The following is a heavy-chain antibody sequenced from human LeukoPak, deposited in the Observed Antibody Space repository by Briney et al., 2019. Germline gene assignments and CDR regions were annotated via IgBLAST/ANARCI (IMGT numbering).Heavy chain of an antibody. CDR2: INPNSGGT. Sequence: ASVKVSCKASGYTFTGYYMHWVRQAPGQGLEWMGWINPNSGGTNYAQKFQGRVTMTRDTSISTAYMELSRPRSDDTAVYYCARIHDSMIVVVTPFDYWGQGTLVTVSS. V-gene: IGHV1-2*02. D-gene: IGHD3-22*01. J-gene: IGHJ4*02. CDR1: GYTFTGYY. CDR3: ARIHDSMIVVVTPFDY.